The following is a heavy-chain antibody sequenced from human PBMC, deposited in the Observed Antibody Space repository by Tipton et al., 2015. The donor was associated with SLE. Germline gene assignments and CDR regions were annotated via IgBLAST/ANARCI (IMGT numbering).Heavy chain of an antibody. D-gene: IGHD5-12*01. Sequence: TLSLTCNVSVYSISSSHWWGWIRQPPGKGLEWIGYIYNSGGTDYNPSLKSRVTISAGTSKNHFSLNLSSATAADTAVYYRARGGVGGYDYFDYWGQGALVTVSS. J-gene: IGHJ4*02. CDR1: VYSISSSHW. CDR3: ARGGVGGYDYFDY. CDR2: IYNSGGT. V-gene: IGHV4-28*03.